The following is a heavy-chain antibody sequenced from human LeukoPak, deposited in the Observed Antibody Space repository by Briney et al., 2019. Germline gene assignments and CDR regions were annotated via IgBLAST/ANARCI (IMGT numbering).Heavy chain of an antibody. CDR2: INTDGNYA. CDR3: ARINYEGDS. V-gene: IGHV3-74*01. D-gene: IGHD3-16*01. J-gene: IGHJ4*02. Sequence: GGSLRLSCVASGFTFNHYWLHWVRQAPGKGLVWISHINTDGNYATYAESVKGRFTVSRDNARNTLFLQMNSLRDEGTGVYYCARINYEGDSWGQGTLVTVSS. CDR1: GFTFNHYW.